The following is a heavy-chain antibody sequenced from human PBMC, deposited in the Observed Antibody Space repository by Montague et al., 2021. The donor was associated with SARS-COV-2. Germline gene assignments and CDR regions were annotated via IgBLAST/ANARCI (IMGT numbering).Heavy chain of an antibody. CDR2: IYYRGST. CDR1: GGPISSSSYY. CDR3: ATQEDPSGWIPGPFDF. D-gene: IGHD6-19*01. Sequence: SETLSLTCTVSGGPISSSSYYWAWIRQPPGKGLEWIGSIYYRGSTYYNPSLKSRVFISVDTSKNQLSLTLTSVTAADTAVYYCATQEDPSGWIPGPFDFWGQGTLPSVSS. J-gene: IGHJ4*02. V-gene: IGHV4-39*01.